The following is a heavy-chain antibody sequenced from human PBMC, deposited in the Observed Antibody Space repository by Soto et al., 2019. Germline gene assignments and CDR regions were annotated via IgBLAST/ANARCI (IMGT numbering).Heavy chain of an antibody. CDR1: GYTFTSYG. V-gene: IGHV1-18*04. CDR2: ISAYNGNT. D-gene: IGHD2-2*01. CDR3: ARVPYCSSTSCYLHWFDP. J-gene: IGHJ5*02. Sequence: QVPLVQSGAEVKKPGASVKVSCKASGYTFTSYGISWVRQAPGQGLEWMGWISAYNGNTNYAQKLQGRVTMTTDTSTSTAYMELRSLRSDDTAVYYCARVPYCSSTSCYLHWFDPWGQGTLVTVSS.